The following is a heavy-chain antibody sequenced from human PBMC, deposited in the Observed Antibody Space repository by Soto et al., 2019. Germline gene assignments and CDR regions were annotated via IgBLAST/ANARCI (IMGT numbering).Heavy chain of an antibody. CDR1: GGSISSGGYY. J-gene: IGHJ5*02. CDR2: IYYSGST. V-gene: IGHV4-31*03. D-gene: IGHD3-3*01. Sequence: PSETLSLTCTVSGGSISSGGYYWSWIRQHPXKGLEWIGYIYYSGSTYYNPSLKSRVTISVDTSKNQFSLKLSSVTAADTAVYYCARDRGYDFWSGYSNNWFDPWGQGTLVTVSS. CDR3: ARDRGYDFWSGYSNNWFDP.